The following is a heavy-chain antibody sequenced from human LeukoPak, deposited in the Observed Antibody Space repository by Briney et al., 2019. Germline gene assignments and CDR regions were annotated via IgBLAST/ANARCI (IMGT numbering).Heavy chain of an antibody. V-gene: IGHV3-48*03. J-gene: IGHJ5*02. D-gene: IGHD2-2*01. CDR2: ISSSGSTI. CDR3: ARGPLHVVVPAATWFDP. CDR1: GFTFSTYE. Sequence: GGSLRLSCAASGFTFSTYEMNWVRQAPGKGLEWVSYISSSGSTIYYADSVKGRFTISRDNAKNSLYLQMNSLRAEDTAVYYCARGPLHVVVPAATWFDPWGQGILVTVSS.